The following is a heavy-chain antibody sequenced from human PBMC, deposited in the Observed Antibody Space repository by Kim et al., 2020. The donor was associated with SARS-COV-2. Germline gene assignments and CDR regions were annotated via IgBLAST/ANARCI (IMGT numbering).Heavy chain of an antibody. Sequence: SETLSLTCTVSGGSISSSSYYWGWLRQPPGKGLEWIGSIYYSGSTYYNPSLKSRVTISVDTSKNQFSLKLSSVTAADTAVYYCARRGGSGPWDWFDPWGQGTLVTVSS. CDR3: ARRGGSGPWDWFDP. CDR1: GGSISSSSYY. D-gene: IGHD3-10*01. CDR2: IYYSGST. J-gene: IGHJ5*02. V-gene: IGHV4-39*01.